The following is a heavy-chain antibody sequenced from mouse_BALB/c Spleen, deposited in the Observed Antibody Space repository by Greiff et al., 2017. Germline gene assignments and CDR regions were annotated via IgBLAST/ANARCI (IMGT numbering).Heavy chain of an antibody. V-gene: IGHV5-17*02. Sequence: EVQLVESGGGLVPPGGSRKLSCAASGFTFSSFGMHWVRQAPEKGLAWVAYISSGSSTIYYADTVKGRFTISRDNPKNTLFLQMTSLRSEDTAMYYCARSEILDYYGSSQPAWFAYWGQGTLVTVSA. J-gene: IGHJ3*01. CDR2: ISSGSSTI. CDR1: GFTFSSFG. D-gene: IGHD1-1*01. CDR3: ARSEILDYYGSSQPAWFAY.